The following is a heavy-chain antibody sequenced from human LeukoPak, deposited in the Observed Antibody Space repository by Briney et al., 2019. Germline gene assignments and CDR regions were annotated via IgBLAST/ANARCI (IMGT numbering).Heavy chain of an antibody. CDR2: IIPILGIA. V-gene: IGHV1-69*04. Sequence: ASVKVSCKASGGTFSSYAISWVRQAPGQGLEWMGRIIPILGIANYAQKFQGRVTITADKSTGTAYMELSSLRSEDTAVYYCARVGGGSFQLFDYWGQGTLVTVSS. CDR1: GGTFSSYA. J-gene: IGHJ4*02. CDR3: ARVGGGSFQLFDY. D-gene: IGHD2-15*01.